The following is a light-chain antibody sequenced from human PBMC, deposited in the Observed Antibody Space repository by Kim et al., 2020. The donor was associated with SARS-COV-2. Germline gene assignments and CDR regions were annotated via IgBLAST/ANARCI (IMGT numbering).Light chain of an antibody. CDR3: LQHSTYPIA. V-gene: IGKV1-17*01. CDR1: QDIRND. J-gene: IGKJ5*01. Sequence: ASVGDRDTITCRASQDIRNDIGWYQQNPARAPKRLVYGASSLQSGVPSRFSGSGSETEFTLTISSVQPEDFATYFYLQHSTYPIAFGQGTRLEIK. CDR2: GAS.